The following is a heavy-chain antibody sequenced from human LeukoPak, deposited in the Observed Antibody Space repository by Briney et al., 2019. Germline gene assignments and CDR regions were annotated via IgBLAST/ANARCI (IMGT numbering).Heavy chain of an antibody. V-gene: IGHV1-69*04. CDR3: ARGGDITMVRGVNPYYYGMDV. CDR2: IIPILGIA. CDR1: GGTFSSYA. J-gene: IGHJ6*02. D-gene: IGHD3-10*01. Sequence: SVKVSCKASGGTFSSYAFSWVRQAPGQGLEWMGRIIPILGIANYAQKFQGRVTITADKSTSTAYMELSSLRSEDTAVYYCARGGDITMVRGVNPYYYGMDVWGQGTTVTVSS.